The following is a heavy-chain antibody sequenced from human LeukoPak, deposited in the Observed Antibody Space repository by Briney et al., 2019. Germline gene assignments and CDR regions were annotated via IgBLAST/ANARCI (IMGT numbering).Heavy chain of an antibody. CDR3: AREGIAVAGTYNYYYYGMDV. D-gene: IGHD6-19*01. CDR1: GYTFTGYY. V-gene: IGHV1-2*02. CDR2: INPNSGGT. Sequence: GASVKVSCKASGYTFTGYYMHWVRQAPGQGLEWMGWINPNSGGTNYAQKFQGRVTMTRDTSISTAYMELSGLRSDDTAVYYCAREGIAVAGTYNYYYYGMDVWGQGTTVTVSS. J-gene: IGHJ6*02.